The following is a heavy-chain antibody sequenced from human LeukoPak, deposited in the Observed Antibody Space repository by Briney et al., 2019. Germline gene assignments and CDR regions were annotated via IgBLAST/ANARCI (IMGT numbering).Heavy chain of an antibody. CDR3: ARAGSGYYSFDY. CDR1: GFTFSSYS. V-gene: IGHV3-21*01. CDR2: ISSSSSYI. D-gene: IGHD3-3*01. Sequence: GGSLRLSCAASGFTFSSYSMNWVRQAPGKGLEWVSSISSSSSYIYYADSVKGRFTISRDNAKNSLYLQMNSLRAEDTAVYYCARAGSGYYSFDYWGQGTLVTVSS. J-gene: IGHJ4*02.